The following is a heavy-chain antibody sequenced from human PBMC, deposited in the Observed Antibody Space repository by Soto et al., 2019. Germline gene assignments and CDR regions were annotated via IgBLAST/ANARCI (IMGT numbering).Heavy chain of an antibody. CDR3: ASETEYSSSWYERGNYYYGMEF. V-gene: IGHV3-33*01. Sequence: QVQLVESGGGVVQPGRSLRLSCAASGFTFSSYGMHWVRQAPGKGLEWVAVIWYDGSNKYYADSVKGRFTISRDKSKNTLYLQMNSLRAEDTAVYYCASETEYSSSWYERGNYYYGMEFWGQGTTVTVSS. D-gene: IGHD6-13*01. J-gene: IGHJ6*02. CDR2: IWYDGSNK. CDR1: GFTFSSYG.